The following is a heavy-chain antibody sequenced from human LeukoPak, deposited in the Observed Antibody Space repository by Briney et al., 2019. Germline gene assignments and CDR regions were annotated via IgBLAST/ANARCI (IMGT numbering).Heavy chain of an antibody. D-gene: IGHD6-13*01. CDR3: ARGDEYSSSWYPFDY. V-gene: IGHV4-59*01. CDR1: GVSISSYY. Sequence: AETLSLTCTVSGVSISSYYWSWIRQPPGKGLEWMGYIYYSGSTNYNPSLKSRVTISVDTSKSQFSLKLSSVTAADTAVYYCARGDEYSSSWYPFDYWGQGTLVTVSS. J-gene: IGHJ4*02. CDR2: IYYSGST.